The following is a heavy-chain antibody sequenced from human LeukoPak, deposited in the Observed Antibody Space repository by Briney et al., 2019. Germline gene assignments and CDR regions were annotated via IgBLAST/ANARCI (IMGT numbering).Heavy chain of an antibody. Sequence: PSETLSLTCTVSGGSISSYYWSWIRQPPGKGLEWIGEINHSGSTNYNPSLKSRVTISVDTSKNQFSLKLSSVTAADTAVYYCARWVAAAGTFLVGLDYWGQGTLVTVSS. V-gene: IGHV4-34*01. CDR2: INHSGST. CDR3: ARWVAAAGTFLVGLDY. D-gene: IGHD6-13*01. CDR1: GGSISSYY. J-gene: IGHJ4*02.